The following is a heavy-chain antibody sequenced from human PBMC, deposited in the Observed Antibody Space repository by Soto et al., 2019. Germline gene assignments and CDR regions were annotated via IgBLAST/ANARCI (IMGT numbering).Heavy chain of an antibody. CDR2: IYDPGRT. V-gene: IGHV4-59*08. J-gene: IGHJ4*02. CDR3: ARHSSSWPIFDY. D-gene: IGHD6-13*01. Sequence: SETLSLTCTVSYCSINSYYLSWIRQPPGKGLEWIGYIYDPGRTNYNPSLKSRVSISVDTSKNQFSLKLSSVTAADTAVYYCARHSSSWPIFDYWGQGTLVTVSS. CDR1: YCSINSYY.